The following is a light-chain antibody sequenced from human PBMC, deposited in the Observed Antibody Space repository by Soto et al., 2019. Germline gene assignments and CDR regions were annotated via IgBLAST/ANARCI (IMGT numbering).Light chain of an antibody. Sequence: SYELTQPPSVSVPPAQTARITCGRNNIGSKSVHWYQQKPGQAPVLVVYEDSDRPSGIPERFSGSDSGTTATLTISRVEAGDEADYYCQVWDSSSDHLYVFGTGTKGTV. J-gene: IGLJ1*01. CDR3: QVWDSSSDHLYV. V-gene: IGLV3-21*02. CDR2: EDS. CDR1: NIGSKS.